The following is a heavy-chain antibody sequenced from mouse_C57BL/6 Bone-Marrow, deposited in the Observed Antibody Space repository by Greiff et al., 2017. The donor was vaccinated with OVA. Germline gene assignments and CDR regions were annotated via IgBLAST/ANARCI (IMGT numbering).Heavy chain of an antibody. CDR3: ARADYYGSSYDAMDY. V-gene: IGHV1-76*01. D-gene: IGHD1-1*01. CDR2: IYPGSGNT. CDR1: GYTFTDYY. J-gene: IGHJ4*01. Sequence: QVQLKESGAELVRPGASVKLSCKASGYTFTDYYINWVKQRPGQGLEWIARIYPGSGNTYYNEKFKGKATLTAEQSSSTAYMQLSSLTSEDSAVYFCARADYYGSSYDAMDYWGQGTSVTVSS.